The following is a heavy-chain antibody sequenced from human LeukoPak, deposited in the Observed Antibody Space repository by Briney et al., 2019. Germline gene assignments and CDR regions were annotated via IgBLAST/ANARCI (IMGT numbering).Heavy chain of an antibody. Sequence: PSETLSLTCAVYGGSFSGYYWSWIRQPPGRGLEWIGEINHSGSTNYDPSLKSRVTISVDTSKNQFSLKLSSVTAADTAVYYCARGVLHYGSRSPPPYYFDYWGQGTLVTVSS. V-gene: IGHV4-34*01. CDR2: INHSGST. CDR1: GGSFSGYY. J-gene: IGHJ4*02. D-gene: IGHD3-10*01. CDR3: ARGVLHYGSRSPPPYYFDY.